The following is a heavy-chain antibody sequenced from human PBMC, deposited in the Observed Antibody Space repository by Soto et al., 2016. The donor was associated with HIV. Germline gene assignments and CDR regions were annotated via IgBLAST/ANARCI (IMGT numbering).Heavy chain of an antibody. Sequence: QLQLQESGPGLVKPSETLSLTCSVSGGSINTNTYYWGWIRQPPGKGLEWIGTIYYDGSTFYNPSLKSRVTISVDTSENQFSLKLSSVTAADTAVYYCARHSGLWVYDLGIRYFYMDVWGQRD. CDR2: IYYDGST. CDR3: ARHSGLWVYDLGIRYFYMDV. CDR1: GGSINTNTYY. D-gene: IGHD3-16*01. J-gene: IGHJ6*03. V-gene: IGHV4-39*01.